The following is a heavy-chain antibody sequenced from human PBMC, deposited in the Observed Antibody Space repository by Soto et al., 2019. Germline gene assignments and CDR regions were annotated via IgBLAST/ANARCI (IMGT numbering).Heavy chain of an antibody. CDR1: GGSISSSNW. CDR2: IYHSGST. V-gene: IGHV4-4*02. Sequence: QVQLQESGPGLVKPSGTLSLTCAVSGGSISSSNWWSWVRQPPGKGLEWIGEIYHSGSTNYNPSLKGRVTISVDKSKNQLSLKLSSVTAADTAVYYCACQILLWFSTQGAFDIWGQGTMVTVSS. D-gene: IGHD3-10*01. J-gene: IGHJ3*02. CDR3: ACQILLWFSTQGAFDI.